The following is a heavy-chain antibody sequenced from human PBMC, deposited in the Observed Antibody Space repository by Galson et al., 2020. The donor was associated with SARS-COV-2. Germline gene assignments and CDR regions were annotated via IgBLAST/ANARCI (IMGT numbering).Heavy chain of an antibody. Sequence: PSETLSLSCAVSGGCVSSGAFSWSWIRQPPGKGLEWIGYIYDSGNTYYNPSLKSRVSISVDRSKNQFSLNLSSVTAADTAVYYCARGQQTELLTPFDFWGQGPLVTVSS. CDR3: ARGQQTELLTPFDF. CDR2: IYDSGNT. V-gene: IGHV4-30-2*01. D-gene: IGHD1-26*01. J-gene: IGHJ4*02. CDR1: GGCVSSGAFS.